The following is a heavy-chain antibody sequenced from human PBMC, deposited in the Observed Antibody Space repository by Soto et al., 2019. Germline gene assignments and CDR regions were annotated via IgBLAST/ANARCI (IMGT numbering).Heavy chain of an antibody. V-gene: IGHV3-33*03. CDR1: GFTFSSFG. D-gene: IGHD6-19*01. J-gene: IGHJ4*02. CDR3: ATLGSGWSVDY. CDR2: IWYDGNNK. Sequence: PGGSLRLSCAASGFTFSSFGMHWVRQAPGKGLEWVAVIWYDGNNKYYADSVKGRFTISRDNSKNKLYLQMNSLRAEDTAVFYCATLGSGWSVDYWGQGTLVTVSS.